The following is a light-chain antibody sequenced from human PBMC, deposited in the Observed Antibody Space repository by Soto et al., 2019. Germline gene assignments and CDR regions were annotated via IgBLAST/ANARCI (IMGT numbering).Light chain of an antibody. J-gene: IGKJ1*01. Sequence: DIQMTQSPSTLSASVGDRVSITCRASQSVSTWLAWYQQKPGKAPQLLIFQASTLESGVPSRFSGSGSGTDFTLPITSLQPDEFATYYCQQYNVHAPWTFGQGTKVEIK. CDR3: QQYNVHAPWT. CDR2: QAS. CDR1: QSVSTW. V-gene: IGKV1-5*03.